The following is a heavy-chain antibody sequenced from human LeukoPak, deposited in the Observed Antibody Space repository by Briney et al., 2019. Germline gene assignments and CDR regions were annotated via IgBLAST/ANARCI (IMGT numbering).Heavy chain of an antibody. CDR2: IYSSAHL. CDR3: ARSPFVAGVGPTSWYFDL. CDR1: GASITSYY. J-gene: IGHJ2*01. Sequence: SETLSLTCTVSGASITSYYWTWIRQPPGKGLEWIGYIYSSAHLDVNPSLKSRVTISVDASKRQVSLQLFSVTASDTALYYCARSPFVAGVGPTSWYFDLWGRGTLVTVSS. V-gene: IGHV4-4*09. D-gene: IGHD1-26*01.